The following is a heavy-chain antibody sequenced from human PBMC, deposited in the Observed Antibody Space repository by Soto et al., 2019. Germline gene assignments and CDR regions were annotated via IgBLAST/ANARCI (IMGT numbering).Heavy chain of an antibody. V-gene: IGHV1-2*02. CDR1: GYTFTGYY. Sequence: ASVKVSCKASGYTFTGYYMHWVRQAPGQGLEWMGWINPNSGGTNSAQKFQGRVTMTRDTSISTAYSERSRLRSDDTAVYYCASSILEGLVWYKWFDTWGEGTPVPVSP. CDR2: INPNSGGT. J-gene: IGHJ5*02. D-gene: IGHD3-3*01. CDR3: ASSILEGLVWYKWFDT.